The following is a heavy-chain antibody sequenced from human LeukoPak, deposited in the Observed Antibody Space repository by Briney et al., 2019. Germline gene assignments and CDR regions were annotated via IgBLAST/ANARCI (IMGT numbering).Heavy chain of an antibody. CDR1: GGSISSYY. CDR2: IFYIGRT. D-gene: IGHD2-15*01. Sequence: SETLSLTCTVSGGSISSYYWNWIRQPPGKGREYIGYIFYIGRTNYNPSLKSRVTLSVDTSKNWFSLRLTSVTAADTAVYYCARVLPNCSGGTCYDFDYWGQGTLVTVSS. J-gene: IGHJ4*02. CDR3: ARVLPNCSGGTCYDFDY. V-gene: IGHV4-59*01.